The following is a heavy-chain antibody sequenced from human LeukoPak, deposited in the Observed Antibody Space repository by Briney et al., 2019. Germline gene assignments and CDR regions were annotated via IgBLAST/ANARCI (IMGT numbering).Heavy chain of an antibody. CDR3: ARDSHKLHSSAYFYFFDY. V-gene: IGHV3-66*02. Sequence: GGSLRLSCAVSGFTVSSDYMGWVRQAPGKGLEYVSIIYGGGDTFYADSVKGRFTISRDNSKNTLYLQMNSLRAEDTAVYYCARDSHKLHSSAYFYFFDYWGQGTLVSVSS. CDR1: GFTVSSDY. CDR2: IYGGGDT. J-gene: IGHJ4*02. D-gene: IGHD3-22*01.